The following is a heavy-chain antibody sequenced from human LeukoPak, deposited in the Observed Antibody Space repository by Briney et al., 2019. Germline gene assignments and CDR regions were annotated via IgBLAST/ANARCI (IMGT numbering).Heavy chain of an antibody. CDR1: GFMFSNYA. Sequence: GGSLRLSRAASGFMFSNYAMSWVRQAPGRGLEWVSSLSGSSGTAYYAESVKGRSAISRDNSKNTLYLQMNSLRAEDTAVYYCAGHEGYHYDSSGGEFDIWGQGTQVTVSS. V-gene: IGHV3-23*01. D-gene: IGHD3-22*01. J-gene: IGHJ4*02. CDR2: LSGSSGTA. CDR3: AGHEGYHYDSSGGEFDI.